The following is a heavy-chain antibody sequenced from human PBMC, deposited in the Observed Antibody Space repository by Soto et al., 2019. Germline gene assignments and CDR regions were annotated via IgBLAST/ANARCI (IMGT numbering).Heavy chain of an antibody. J-gene: IGHJ4*02. V-gene: IGHV4-59*01. CDR2: IYYSGST. CDR1: GGSISSYY. CDR3: ARGYYYGSGSYLAPDY. D-gene: IGHD3-10*01. Sequence: SETLSLTCTVSGGSISSYYWSWIRQPPGKGLEWIGYIYYSGSTNYNPSLKSRVTISVDTSKNQFSPKLSSVTAADTAVYYCARGYYYGSGSYLAPDYWGQGTLVTVSS.